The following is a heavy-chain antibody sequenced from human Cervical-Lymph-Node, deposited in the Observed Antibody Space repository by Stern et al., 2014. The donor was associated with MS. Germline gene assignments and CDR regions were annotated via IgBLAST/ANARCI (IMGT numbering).Heavy chain of an antibody. D-gene: IGHD1-26*01. J-gene: IGHJ6*02. CDR2: TIPIFGTA. Sequence: VQLVESGAEVKKPGSSVKVSCKASGGTFSSYAISWVRPAPGQGLEGMGGTIPIFGTANYAQKFQGRVTITADESTSTAYMELSSLRSEDTAVYYCARGELKEGLVRGMDVWGQGTTVTVSS. CDR3: ARGELKEGLVRGMDV. CDR1: GGTFSSYA. V-gene: IGHV1-69*01.